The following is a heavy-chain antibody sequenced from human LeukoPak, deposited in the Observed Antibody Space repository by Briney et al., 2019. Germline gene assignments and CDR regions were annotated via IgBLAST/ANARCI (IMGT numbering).Heavy chain of an antibody. Sequence: SVKVSCRASGGTFSSYAISWVRQAPGQGLEWMGGIIPIFGTANYAQKFQGRVTITADESTSTAYMGLSSLRSEDTAVYYCARAAAAGDETLDYWGQGTLVTVSS. CDR3: ARAAAAGDETLDY. J-gene: IGHJ4*02. CDR2: IIPIFGTA. D-gene: IGHD6-13*01. V-gene: IGHV1-69*13. CDR1: GGTFSSYA.